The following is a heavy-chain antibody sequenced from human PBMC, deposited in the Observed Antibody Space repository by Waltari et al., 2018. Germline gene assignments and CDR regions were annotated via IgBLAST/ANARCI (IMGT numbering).Heavy chain of an antibody. CDR3: ASPRYSSGWYGAFDI. CDR1: GGSISSYY. Sequence: QVQLQESGPGLVKPSETLSLTCTVSGGSISSYYWSWIRQPPGKGLEWIGYIYYSGSTNYNPSLKSRVTISVDTSKNQFSLKLSSVTAADTAVYYWASPRYSSGWYGAFDIWGQGTMVTVSS. D-gene: IGHD6-19*01. V-gene: IGHV4-59*01. J-gene: IGHJ3*02. CDR2: IYYSGST.